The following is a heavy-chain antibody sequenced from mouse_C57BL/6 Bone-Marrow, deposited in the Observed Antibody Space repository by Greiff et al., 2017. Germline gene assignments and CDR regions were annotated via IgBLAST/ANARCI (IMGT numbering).Heavy chain of an antibody. J-gene: IGHJ4*01. CDR3: ARKRDYYGSSLYAMDY. D-gene: IGHD1-1*01. Sequence: QVHVKQSGPGLVQPSQSLSITCTVSGFSLTSYGVHWVRQSPGKGLEWLGVIWSGGSTDYNAAFISRLSISKDNSKSQVFFKMNSLQADDTAIYYCARKRDYYGSSLYAMDYWGQGTSVTVSS. CDR1: GFSLTSYG. CDR2: IWSGGST. V-gene: IGHV2-2*01.